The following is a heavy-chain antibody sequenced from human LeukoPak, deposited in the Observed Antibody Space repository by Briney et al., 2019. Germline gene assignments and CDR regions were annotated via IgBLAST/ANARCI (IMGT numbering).Heavy chain of an antibody. CDR3: ARGRGWLDY. V-gene: IGHV3-7*01. CDR2: IKNDGSDK. D-gene: IGHD6-19*01. CDR1: GFTFSGYS. J-gene: IGHJ4*02. Sequence: GGSLRLSCGASGFTFSGYSMTWVHQAPGKGLEWVANIKNDGSDKYYVDSVKGRFTISRDNAKNSLYLQMNSLRVEDTAVYYCARGRGWLDYWGQGTPVTVSS.